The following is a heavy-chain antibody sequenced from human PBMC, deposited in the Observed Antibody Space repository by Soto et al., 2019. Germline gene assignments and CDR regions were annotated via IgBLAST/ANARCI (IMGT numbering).Heavy chain of an antibody. CDR3: ARAGGTSGYYLDF. Sequence: PGGSLRLSCAASGFTSSSYGMHWVRQAPGKGLEWVAIIWHDGSYNYCADSVKGRFTISRDNSKNTLYLQMNSLRAEDTALYYCARAGGTSGYYLDFWGQGTLVTVSS. CDR1: GFTSSSYG. J-gene: IGHJ4*02. V-gene: IGHV3-33*08. D-gene: IGHD3-22*01. CDR2: IWHDGSYN.